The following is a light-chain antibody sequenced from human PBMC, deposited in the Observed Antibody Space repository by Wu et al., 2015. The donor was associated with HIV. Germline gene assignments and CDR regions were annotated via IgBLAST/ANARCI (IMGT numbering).Light chain of an antibody. J-gene: IGKJ4*01. CDR3: QQYNSWPLT. V-gene: IGKV3-20*01. Sequence: EIVLTQSPGTLSLSPGERATLSCRASQSVSSSYLAWYQQKPGQAPRLLIYGASSRATGIPDRFSDSRSGTEFTLTISSIQSEDFAVYYCQQYNSWPLTFGGGTKVEIK. CDR2: GAS. CDR1: QSVSSSY.